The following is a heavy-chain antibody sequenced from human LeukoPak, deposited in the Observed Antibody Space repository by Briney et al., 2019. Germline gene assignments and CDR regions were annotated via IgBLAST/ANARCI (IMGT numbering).Heavy chain of an antibody. CDR1: GFTFRGYG. V-gene: IGHV3-23*01. D-gene: IGHD3-3*01. CDR3: AKANSITIFGVISPVDY. Sequence: PGGTLRLSCAASGFTFRGYGMSWVRQAPGKGLEWVSSISGSGGSTYFADSVKGRFTISRDNSKTTVFLQMNSLRAEDTAVYYCAKANSITIFGVISPVDYWGQGTLVTVSS. J-gene: IGHJ4*02. CDR2: ISGSGGST.